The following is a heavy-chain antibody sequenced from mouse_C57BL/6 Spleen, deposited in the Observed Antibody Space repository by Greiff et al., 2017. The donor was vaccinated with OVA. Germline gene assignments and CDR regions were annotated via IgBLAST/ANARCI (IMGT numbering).Heavy chain of an antibody. J-gene: IGHJ4*01. Sequence: QVQLQQSGAELARPGASVKLSCKASGYTFTSYGISWVKQRTGQGLEWIGEIYPRSGNTYYNEKFKGKATLTADKSSSTAYMELRSLTSEDSAVYFCAKKLGNYYAMDDWGQGTSVTVSS. CDR2: IYPRSGNT. V-gene: IGHV1-81*01. CDR1: GYTFTSYG. CDR3: AKKLGNYYAMDD. D-gene: IGHD3-3*01.